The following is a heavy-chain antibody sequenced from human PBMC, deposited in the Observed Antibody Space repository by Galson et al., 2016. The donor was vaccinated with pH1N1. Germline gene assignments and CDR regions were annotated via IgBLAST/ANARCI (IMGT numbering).Heavy chain of an antibody. CDR3: ARPNPLTYCILPGAYHCHYGRDV. V-gene: IGHV3-48*02. J-gene: IGHJ6*02. D-gene: IGHD3-9*01. Sequence: SLRLSCAASGITFSSYAMNWVRQAPGKGLEWVSYISSSSSTLYYADSVTGRFTISRDNAENSLFLQMNSLRDEDTAVYYCARPNPLTYCILPGAYHCHYGRDVWGQGTTVTVSS. CDR2: ISSSSSTL. CDR1: GITFSSYA.